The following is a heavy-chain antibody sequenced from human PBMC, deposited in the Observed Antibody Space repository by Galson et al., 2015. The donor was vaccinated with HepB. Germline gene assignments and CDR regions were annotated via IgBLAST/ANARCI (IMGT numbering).Heavy chain of an antibody. D-gene: IGHD6-19*01. Sequence: QSGAEVKKPGESLRISCKGSGYSFTSYWISWVRQMPGKGLEWMGRIDPSDSYTNYSPSFQGHVTISADKSISTAYLQWGSLKASDTAMYYCARHDGIAVAAAGLDYWGQGTLVTVSS. CDR1: GYSFTSYW. CDR3: ARHDGIAVAAAGLDY. CDR2: IDPSDSYT. V-gene: IGHV5-10-1*01. J-gene: IGHJ4*02.